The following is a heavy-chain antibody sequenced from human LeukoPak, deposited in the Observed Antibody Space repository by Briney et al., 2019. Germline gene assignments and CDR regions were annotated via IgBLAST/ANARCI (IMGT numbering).Heavy chain of an antibody. J-gene: IGHJ4*02. D-gene: IGHD1-14*01. V-gene: IGHV4-4*02. Sequence: SETLSLTCAVSGGSISSSNWWSWVRQPPGKGLEWIGEIYHSGSTNYNPSLKSRVTTSVDKSKNQFSLKLSSVTAADTAVYYCARDRHPKPFDYWGQGTLVTVSS. CDR2: IYHSGST. CDR1: GGSISSSNW. CDR3: ARDRHPKPFDY.